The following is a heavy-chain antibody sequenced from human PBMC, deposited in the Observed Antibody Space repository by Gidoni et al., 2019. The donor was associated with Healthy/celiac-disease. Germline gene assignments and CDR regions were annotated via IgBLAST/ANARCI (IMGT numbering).Heavy chain of an antibody. CDR3: ARDRAVAGFDP. J-gene: IGHJ5*02. CDR2: TT. Sequence: TTNYNPSLKSRVTISVDTSKNQFSLKLSSVTAADTAVYYCARDRAVAGFDPWGQGTLVTVSS. D-gene: IGHD6-19*01. V-gene: IGHV4-59*01.